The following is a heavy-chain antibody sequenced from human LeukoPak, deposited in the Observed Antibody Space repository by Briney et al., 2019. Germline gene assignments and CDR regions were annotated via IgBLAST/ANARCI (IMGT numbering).Heavy chain of an antibody. V-gene: IGHV1-69*13. CDR1: GGTFSSYA. CDR3: ARDLGGNNWFDP. J-gene: IGHJ5*02. CDR2: IIPIFGTA. D-gene: IGHD3-16*01. Sequence: SVKVSCKASGGTFSSYAISWVRQAPGQGLEWMGGIIPIFGTANYAQKFQGRVTITADESTSTAYMELSSLRSEDTAVYYCARDLGGNNWFDPWGQGTLVTVSS.